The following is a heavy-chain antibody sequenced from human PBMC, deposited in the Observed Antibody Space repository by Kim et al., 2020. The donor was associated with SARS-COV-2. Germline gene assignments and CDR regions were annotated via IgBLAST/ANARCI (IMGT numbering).Heavy chain of an antibody. CDR2: IDPSDSYT. V-gene: IGHV5-10-1*01. D-gene: IGHD3-22*01. J-gene: IGHJ4*02. Sequence: GESLKISCKGSGYSFTSYWISWVRQMPGKGLEWMGRIDPSDSYTNYSPSFQGHVTISADKSISTAYLQWSSLKASDTAMYYCARLGLNYYYDSSGIDYWGQGTLVTVSS. CDR1: GYSFTSYW. CDR3: ARLGLNYYYDSSGIDY.